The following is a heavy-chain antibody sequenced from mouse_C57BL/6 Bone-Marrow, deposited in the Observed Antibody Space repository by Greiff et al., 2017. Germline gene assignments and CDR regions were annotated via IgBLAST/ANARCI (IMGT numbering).Heavy chain of an antibody. CDR3: TDYYGSRYYFDY. D-gene: IGHD1-1*01. Sequence: QVQLQQSGAELVRPGASVTLSCKASGYTFTDCEMHWVKQTPVHGLEWIGAIDPETGGTAYNQKFKGQAILTADKSSSKAYMELRSLTSEDSAGYYCTDYYGSRYYFDYWGQGTTLTVSS. J-gene: IGHJ2*01. CDR2: IDPETGGT. V-gene: IGHV1-15*01. CDR1: GYTFTDCE.